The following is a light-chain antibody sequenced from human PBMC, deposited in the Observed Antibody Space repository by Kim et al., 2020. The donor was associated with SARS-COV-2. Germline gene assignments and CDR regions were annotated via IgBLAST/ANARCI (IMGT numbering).Light chain of an antibody. J-gene: IGLJ3*02. CDR2: GKN. CDR1: SLRSYY. V-gene: IGLV3-19*01. Sequence: SSELTQDPAVSVALGQTVRITCQGDSLRSYYASWYQQKPGQAPVLVIYGKNNRPSGIPDRFSGSSSGNTASLTITGAQAEDEADYYCNSRDSSCNPRWVFGGGTKLTVL. CDR3: NSRDSSCNPRWV.